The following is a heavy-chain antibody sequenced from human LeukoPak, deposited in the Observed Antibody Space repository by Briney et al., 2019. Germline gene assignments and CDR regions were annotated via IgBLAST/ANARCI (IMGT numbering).Heavy chain of an antibody. J-gene: IGHJ4*02. CDR2: IIPILGIA. D-gene: IGHD3-9*01. Sequence: PEASVKVSCKASGYTFTSYYMHWVRQAPGQGLEWMGRIIPILGIANYAQKFQGRVTITADKSTSTAYMELSSLRSEDTAVYYCASIFSDILTGPGPFDYWGQGTLVTVSS. CDR1: GYTFTSYY. CDR3: ASIFSDILTGPGPFDY. V-gene: IGHV1-69*02.